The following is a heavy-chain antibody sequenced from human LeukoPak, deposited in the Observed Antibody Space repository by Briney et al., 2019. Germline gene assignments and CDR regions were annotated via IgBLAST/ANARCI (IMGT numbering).Heavy chain of an antibody. CDR1: GFTFSSSG. CDR2: IWYDGSNK. V-gene: IGHV3-33*01. D-gene: IGHD2-2*01. Sequence: PGGSLRLSCAASGFTFSSSGMHWVRQAPGKGLEWVAVIWYDGSNKYYADSVKGRFTISRDNAKNSLYLQMNSLRAEDTAVYYCARKYCSTTSCLFDNWGQGTLVTVSS. J-gene: IGHJ4*02. CDR3: ARKYCSTTSCLFDN.